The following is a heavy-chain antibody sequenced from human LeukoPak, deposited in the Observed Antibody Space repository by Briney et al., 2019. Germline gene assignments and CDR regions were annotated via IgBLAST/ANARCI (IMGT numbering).Heavy chain of an antibody. CDR2: ISWNSGSI. CDR1: GFIFDDYA. Sequence: GGSLRLSCAASGFIFDDYAMHWVRQAPGKGLEWVSGISWNSGSIGYADSVKGRFTIPRDNAKNSLYLQMNSLRAEDTALYYCAKGGLLWFGDIWGQGTMVTVSS. J-gene: IGHJ3*02. V-gene: IGHV3-9*01. D-gene: IGHD3-10*01. CDR3: AKGGLLWFGDI.